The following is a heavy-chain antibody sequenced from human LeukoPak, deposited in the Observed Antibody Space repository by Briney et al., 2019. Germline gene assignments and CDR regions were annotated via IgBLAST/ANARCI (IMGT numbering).Heavy chain of an antibody. J-gene: IGHJ4*02. V-gene: IGHV1-46*01. D-gene: IGHD2-21*02. CDR1: GYTFTSYY. CDR2: INPSGGST. Sequence: VASLQDSCKASGYTFTSYYMHCVRQALGQGVVWMGIINPSGGSTSYAQKFQGRVTMTRDTSTSTVYMELSSLRSEDTAVYYCAREDEAYCGGDCSPSYWGQGTLVTVSS. CDR3: AREDEAYCGGDCSPSY.